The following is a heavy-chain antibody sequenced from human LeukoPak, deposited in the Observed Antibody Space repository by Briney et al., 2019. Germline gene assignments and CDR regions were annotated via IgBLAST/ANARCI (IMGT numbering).Heavy chain of an antibody. V-gene: IGHV5-51*01. J-gene: IGHJ4*02. CDR2: IYPGDSDT. CDR1: GYSFTSYW. CDR3: ARQLWDLKSPYYFDY. Sequence: GESLKISCKGSGYSFTSYWIGWVRQMPGKGLEWMGIIYPGDSDTRYSPSFQGQVTISADKSIGTAYLQWSSLKASDTAMYYCARQLWDLKSPYYFDYWGQGTLVTVSS. D-gene: IGHD5-18*01.